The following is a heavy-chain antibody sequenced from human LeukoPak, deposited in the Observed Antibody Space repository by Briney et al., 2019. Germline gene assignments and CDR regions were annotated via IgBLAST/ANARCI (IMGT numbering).Heavy chain of an antibody. Sequence: KLSETLSLTCAVYGGSFSGYYWNWIRQPPGKGLEWIGEINHSGTTNYNPSLKSRVTISVDTSKNQFSLKVNSVTAADTAVYYCARGPLRSFDSWGQGALVTVSS. CDR3: ARGPLRSFDS. CDR2: INHSGTT. CDR1: GGSFSGYY. J-gene: IGHJ4*02. V-gene: IGHV4-34*01. D-gene: IGHD4-17*01.